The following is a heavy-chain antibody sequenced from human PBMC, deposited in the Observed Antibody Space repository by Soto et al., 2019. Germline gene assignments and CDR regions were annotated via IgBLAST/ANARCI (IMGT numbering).Heavy chain of an antibody. CDR3: AHSPKIAARYRRYYFDY. CDR1: GFSLSTSGVG. J-gene: IGHJ4*02. V-gene: IGHV2-5*02. CDR2: IYWDDDK. Sequence: QITLKESGPTLVKPTQTLTLTCTFSGFSLSTSGVGVGWIRQPPGKALEWLALIYWDDDKRYSPSLKSRLTITKDTSKNQVVLTMTNMDPVDTATYYCAHSPKIAARYRRYYFDYWGQGTLVIVSS. D-gene: IGHD6-6*01.